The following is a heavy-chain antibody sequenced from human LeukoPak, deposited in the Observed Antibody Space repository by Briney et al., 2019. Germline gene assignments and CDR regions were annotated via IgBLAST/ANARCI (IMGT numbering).Heavy chain of an antibody. CDR2: IYTSGST. Sequence: SETLSLTCTVSGGSISSYYWSWIRQPAGKGLEWIGRIYTSGSTDYNPSLKSRVTMSVDTSKNQFSLKLSSVTAADTAVYYCARDRNDILTGYPENWFDPWGQGTLVTVSS. V-gene: IGHV4-4*07. J-gene: IGHJ5*02. D-gene: IGHD3-9*01. CDR1: GGSISSYY. CDR3: ARDRNDILTGYPENWFDP.